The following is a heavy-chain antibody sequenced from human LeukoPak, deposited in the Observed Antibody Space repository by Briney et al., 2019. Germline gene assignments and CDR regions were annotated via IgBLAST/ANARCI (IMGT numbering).Heavy chain of an antibody. CDR2: ISGSDEST. CDR3: AMTAVGQGYFFHH. D-gene: IGHD6-13*01. Sequence: GGSLRLSCAASGFTFSSYAMSWVRQAPGKGLEWVSVISGSDESTQYAGSVKGRFTISRDNSKNTLYPQMNSLRAEDTAVYYCAMTAVGQGYFFHHWGQGTLVTVSS. J-gene: IGHJ4*02. CDR1: GFTFSSYA. V-gene: IGHV3-23*01.